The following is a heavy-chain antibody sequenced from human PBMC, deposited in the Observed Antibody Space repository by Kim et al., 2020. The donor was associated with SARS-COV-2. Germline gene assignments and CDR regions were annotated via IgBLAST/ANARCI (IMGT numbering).Heavy chain of an antibody. D-gene: IGHD3-10*01. CDR3: ARLWFGELLSYYYYGMDV. Sequence: KSRVTISVDTSKNQFSLKLSSVTAADTAVYYCARLWFGELLSYYYYGMDVWGQGTTVTVSS. V-gene: IGHV4-34*01. J-gene: IGHJ6*02.